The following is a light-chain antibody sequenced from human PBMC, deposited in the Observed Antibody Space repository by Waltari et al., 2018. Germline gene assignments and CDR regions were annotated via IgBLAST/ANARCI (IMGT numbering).Light chain of an antibody. CDR2: DAS. CDR3: QHYVRLPVT. V-gene: IGKV3-20*01. CDR1: QSFSRAV. Sequence: EIVLTQSPGHLSLSPGERATLSCRASQSFSRAVAWYQQKPGQAPRLLIYDASTRAIGIPDRFSGGGSGTDFSLTISRLEPEDFAVYYCQHYVRLPVTFGQGTTVEIK. J-gene: IGKJ1*01.